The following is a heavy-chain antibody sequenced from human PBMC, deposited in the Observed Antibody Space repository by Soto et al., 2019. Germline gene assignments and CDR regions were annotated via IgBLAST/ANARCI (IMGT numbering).Heavy chain of an antibody. CDR3: ARLSSHFGVAPFDY. CDR1: GFTVSSKY. J-gene: IGHJ4*02. D-gene: IGHD3-3*01. Sequence: PGGSLRLSCAASGFTVSSKYMSWVRQAPGRGLEWVSLIYSGGSTSYADSVKGRFTISRDNSKNTLYLQMNSLRDEDTAVYYCARLSSHFGVAPFDYWGQGTLVTVSS. CDR2: IYSGGST. V-gene: IGHV3-66*04.